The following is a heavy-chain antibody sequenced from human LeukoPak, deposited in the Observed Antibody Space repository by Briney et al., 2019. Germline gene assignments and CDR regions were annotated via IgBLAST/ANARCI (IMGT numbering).Heavy chain of an antibody. Sequence: SETLSLTCTVSGGSISSYYWSWIRQPPGKGLEWIGYIYYSGSTNYNPSLKSRVTISVDTSKNQFSLKLSSVTAADTAVYYCARAGQWPIFDYWGQGTLVTVSS. CDR1: GGSISSYY. CDR3: ARAGQWPIFDY. V-gene: IGHV4-59*01. J-gene: IGHJ4*02. CDR2: IYYSGST. D-gene: IGHD6-19*01.